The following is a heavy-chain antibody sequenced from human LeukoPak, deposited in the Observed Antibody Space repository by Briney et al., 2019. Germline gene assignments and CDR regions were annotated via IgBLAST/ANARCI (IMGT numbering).Heavy chain of an antibody. Sequence: ASVEVSCKASGYTFTSYYMHWVRQAPGQGLEWMGIINPSGGSTSYAQKFQGRVTMTRDMSTSTVYMELSSLRSQDTAVYYCARDEGSGYYYGYWGQGTLVTVSS. V-gene: IGHV1-46*01. CDR2: INPSGGST. CDR3: ARDEGSGYYYGY. J-gene: IGHJ4*02. CDR1: GYTFTSYY. D-gene: IGHD3-22*01.